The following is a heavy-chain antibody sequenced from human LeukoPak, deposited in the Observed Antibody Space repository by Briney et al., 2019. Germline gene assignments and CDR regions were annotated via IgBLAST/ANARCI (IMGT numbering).Heavy chain of an antibody. J-gene: IGHJ4*02. D-gene: IGHD2-2*01. Sequence: SETLSLTWTVSGXSISSYYWSWIRQPPGKGLEWIGSISYSGSTYYKSSLKSRVTISVDTSKNQFSLKLSSVTAADTAVYYCARLRIVVVPATLDYWGQGTLVTVSS. V-gene: IGHV4-59*05. CDR1: GXSISSYY. CDR3: ARLRIVVVPATLDY. CDR2: ISYSGST.